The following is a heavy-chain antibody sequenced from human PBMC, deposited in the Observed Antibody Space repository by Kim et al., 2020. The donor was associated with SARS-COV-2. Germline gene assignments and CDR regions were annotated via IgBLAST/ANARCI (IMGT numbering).Heavy chain of an antibody. D-gene: IGHD4-4*01. CDR3: ASLSDYTTPLWYYYYGMDV. Sequence: SETLSLTCAVYGGSFSGYYWSWIRQPPGKGLEWIGEINHSGSTNYNPSLKSRVTISVDTSKNQFSLKLSSVTAADTAVYYCASLSDYTTPLWYYYYGMDVWGQGTTVTVSS. V-gene: IGHV4-34*01. J-gene: IGHJ6*02. CDR2: INHSGST. CDR1: GGSFSGYY.